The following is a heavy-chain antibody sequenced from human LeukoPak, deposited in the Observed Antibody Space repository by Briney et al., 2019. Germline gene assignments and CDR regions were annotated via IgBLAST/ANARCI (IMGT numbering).Heavy chain of an antibody. CDR2: IYYSGST. Sequence: PSETLSLTCTVSGGSISSSSYYWGWIRQPPGKGLEWIGSIYYSGSTYYNPSLKSRVTISVDTSKNQFSLKLSSVTAADTAVYYCARDCSGGSCYPTFDPWGQGTPVTVSS. D-gene: IGHD2-15*01. CDR3: ARDCSGGSCYPTFDP. J-gene: IGHJ5*02. V-gene: IGHV4-39*01. CDR1: GGSISSSSYY.